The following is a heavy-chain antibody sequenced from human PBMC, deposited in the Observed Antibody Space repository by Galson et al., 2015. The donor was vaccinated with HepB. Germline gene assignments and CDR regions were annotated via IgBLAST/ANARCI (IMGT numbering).Heavy chain of an antibody. V-gene: IGHV3-23*01. CDR2: ISGGGDGT. J-gene: IGHJ6*02. CDR3: AKSLGTGAARGLDV. Sequence: GKGLEWVSTISGGGDGTYYADSVKGRFTVSRDNAKNTLSLQMNSLRDEDTAVYYCAKSLGTGAARGLDVWGQGTTVTVSS. D-gene: IGHD2-8*02.